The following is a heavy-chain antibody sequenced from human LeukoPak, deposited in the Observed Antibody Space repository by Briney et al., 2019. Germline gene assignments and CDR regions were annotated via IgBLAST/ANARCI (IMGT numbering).Heavy chain of an antibody. CDR3: ARHVTMVRGVADY. CDR1: GGSFSGYY. V-gene: IGHV4-34*01. Sequence: SETLSLTCAVYGGSFSGYYWSWIRQPPGKGLEWIGEINHSGSTNYNPSLKSRVTISVDTSKNQFSPKLSSVTAADTAVYYCARHVTMVRGVADYWGEGTLVTVSS. CDR2: INHSGST. D-gene: IGHD3-10*01. J-gene: IGHJ4*02.